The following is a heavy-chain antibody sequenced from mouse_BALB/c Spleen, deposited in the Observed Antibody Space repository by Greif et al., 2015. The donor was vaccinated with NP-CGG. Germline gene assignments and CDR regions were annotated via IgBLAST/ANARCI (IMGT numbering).Heavy chain of an antibody. Sequence: EVKLVESGGGLVQPKGSLKLSCAASGFTFNTYAMNWVRQAPGKGLEWVARIRSKSNNYATYYADSVKDRFTISRDDSQSMLYLQMNNLKTEDTAMYYCVSEHGLAWFAYWGQGTLVTVSA. CDR2: IRSKSNNYAT. D-gene: IGHD1-1*02. V-gene: IGHV10-1*02. J-gene: IGHJ3*01. CDR3: VSEHGLAWFAY. CDR1: GFTFNTYA.